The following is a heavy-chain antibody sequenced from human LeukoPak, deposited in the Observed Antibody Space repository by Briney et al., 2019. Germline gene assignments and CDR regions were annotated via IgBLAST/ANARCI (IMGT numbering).Heavy chain of an antibody. CDR2: IFESGAT. CDR3: ARDRTKIIPGGLRPKGGAFDI. J-gene: IGHJ3*02. CDR1: GDSISPYY. Sequence: SETLSLTCTASGDSISPYYWSWVRQPAGKGLEWIGRIFESGATNYNPSLTSRVTMSVDTSKRQFSLRLSSVTAADTAVYYCARDRTKIIPGGLRPKGGAFDIWGQGTWVTVSS. D-gene: IGHD3-3*01. V-gene: IGHV4-4*07.